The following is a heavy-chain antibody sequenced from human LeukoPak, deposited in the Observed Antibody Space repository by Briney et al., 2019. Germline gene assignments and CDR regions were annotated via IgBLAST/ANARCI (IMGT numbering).Heavy chain of an antibody. Sequence: GASLGLSCTVSGFTFRSFGMTWVRQAPGRGLEWVSSVCGSGDNTYYADSVKGRFTISRDNSKNILYLQMSSLRAEDTAIYYCAKAQCYDSLTGSFCYFDYWGRGALVTVSS. V-gene: IGHV3-23*01. CDR1: GFTFRSFG. CDR3: AKAQCYDSLTGSFCYFDY. D-gene: IGHD3-9*01. CDR2: VCGSGDNT. J-gene: IGHJ4*02.